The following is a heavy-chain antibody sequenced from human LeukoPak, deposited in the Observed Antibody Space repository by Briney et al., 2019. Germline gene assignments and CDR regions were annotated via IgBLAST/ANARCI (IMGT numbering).Heavy chain of an antibody. V-gene: IGHV3-7*01. CDR1: GFTFSSYW. D-gene: IGHD1-26*01. CDR2: MNIDGSEK. CDR3: ARDPVEWELLLDY. J-gene: IGHJ4*02. Sequence: GGSLRLSCAASGFTFSSYWMGWVRQAPGKRLEWVANMNIDGSEKYYADSAKGRFTISRDNARNSVYLQMNSLRVENTAVYYCARDPVEWELLLDYWGQGTLVTVSS.